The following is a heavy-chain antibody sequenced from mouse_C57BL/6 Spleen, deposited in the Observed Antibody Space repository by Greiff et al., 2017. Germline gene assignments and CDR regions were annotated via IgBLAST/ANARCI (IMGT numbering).Heavy chain of an antibody. V-gene: IGHV14-3*01. CDR1: GFNIKNTY. CDR2: IDPANGNT. Sequence: EVQLQQSVAELVRPGASVKLSCTASGFNIKNTYMHWVKQRPEQGLEWIGRIDPANGNTKYAAKFQGKATITADTSSNTAYLQLSSLTSEDTAIYYCAVVCYGYDGGFAYWGQGTLVTVSA. J-gene: IGHJ3*01. CDR3: AVVCYGYDGGFAY. D-gene: IGHD2-2*01.